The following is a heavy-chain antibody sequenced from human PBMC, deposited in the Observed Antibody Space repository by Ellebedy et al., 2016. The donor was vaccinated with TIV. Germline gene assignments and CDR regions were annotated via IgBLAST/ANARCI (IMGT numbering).Heavy chain of an antibody. Sequence: SETLSLXCSVSGFSISGGYYWGCIRQTPGKGLEWIGSMYHSGSTYYNPSLKSRVTISVDTSKNLMSLKVTSVTAADTAIYYCARMTSRGFSTPAYWGQGTLVTVSS. J-gene: IGHJ4*02. CDR3: ARMTSRGFSTPAY. V-gene: IGHV4-38-2*02. D-gene: IGHD5-24*01. CDR1: GFSISGGYY. CDR2: MYHSGST.